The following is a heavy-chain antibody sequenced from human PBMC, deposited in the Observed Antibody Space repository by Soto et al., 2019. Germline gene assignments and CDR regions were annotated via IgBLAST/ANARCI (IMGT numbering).Heavy chain of an antibody. CDR2: INQNGSEK. J-gene: IGHJ4*02. V-gene: IGHV3-7*05. CDR1: GFSFSNYW. CDR3: ATDILDY. Sequence: EVHLVESGGDLVQPGGSLRLSCVASGFSFSNYWMSWVRQAPGKGLEWVAHINQNGSEKYYVDSVEGRFTISRDNAKKSLDLHMSTLGAEDTAVYYCATDILDYWGQGTLVTVSS.